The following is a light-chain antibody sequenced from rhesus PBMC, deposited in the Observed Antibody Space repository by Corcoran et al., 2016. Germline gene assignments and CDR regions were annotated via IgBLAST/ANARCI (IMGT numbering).Light chain of an antibody. CDR3: QQYNISPRT. V-gene: IGKV1-22*01. Sequence: DIQMTQSPSSLSASVGDTVTITCRASQSISNWLAWDQQKPGKAPNLLIYKASTLQSGVPSRFSGSGSGTDFTLTISSLQSEDFATYYCQQYNISPRTFGQGTKVEIK. CDR1: QSISNW. CDR2: KAS. J-gene: IGKJ1*01.